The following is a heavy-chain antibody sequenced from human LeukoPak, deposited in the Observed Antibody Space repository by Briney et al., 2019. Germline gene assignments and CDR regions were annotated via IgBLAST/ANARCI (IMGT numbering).Heavy chain of an antibody. D-gene: IGHD2-15*01. V-gene: IGHV4-34*01. CDR1: GGSFSGYY. CDR3: ARGGELLPGPGDDAFDI. CDR2: INHSGST. Sequence: PSETLSLTCAVYGGSFSGYYWSWIRQPPGKGLEWIGEINHSGSTNYNPSLKSRVTISVDTSKNQFSLKLSSVTAADTAVYYCARGGELLPGPGDDAFDIWGQGTMVTVSS. J-gene: IGHJ3*02.